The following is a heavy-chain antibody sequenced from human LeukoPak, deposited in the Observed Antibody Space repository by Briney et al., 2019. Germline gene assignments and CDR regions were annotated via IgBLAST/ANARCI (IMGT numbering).Heavy chain of an antibody. J-gene: IGHJ6*04. CDR2: INRDGSKR. CDR1: GFTFSNYW. D-gene: IGHD2/OR15-2a*01. Sequence: GGSLRLSCAASGFTFSNYWMNWVRQAPGKGLEWAANINRDGSKRYYVESVRGRFSISRDNAKDSVYLQMNSLRVEDSAVYYCTFKMDVWGRGTTVIVSS. CDR3: TFKMDV. V-gene: IGHV3-7*01.